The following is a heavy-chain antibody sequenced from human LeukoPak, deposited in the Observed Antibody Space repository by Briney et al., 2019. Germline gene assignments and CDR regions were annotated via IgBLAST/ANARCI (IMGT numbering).Heavy chain of an antibody. V-gene: IGHV4-61*02. CDR3: ARAIAAAGKRGYYYYYMDV. CDR2: IYTSGST. CDR1: GGSISSSSYY. Sequence: SETLSLTCTVSGGSISSSSYYWSWIRQPAGKGLEWIGRIYTSGSTNYNPSLKSRVTMSVDTSKNQFSLKLSSVTAADTAVYYCARAIAAAGKRGYYYYYMDVWGKGTTVTISS. J-gene: IGHJ6*03. D-gene: IGHD6-13*01.